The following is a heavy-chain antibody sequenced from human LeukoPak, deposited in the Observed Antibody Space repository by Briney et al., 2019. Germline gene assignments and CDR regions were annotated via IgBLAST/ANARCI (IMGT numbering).Heavy chain of an antibody. Sequence: GGSLRLSCAASGFTFRSYAMHWVRQAPGKGLEWVAVISYDGSNEYYADSVKGRFTLSRDNSKNTLYLQMNSLRAGDTAVYYCATSTVAKYDYWGQGTLVAVSS. CDR3: ATSTVAKYDY. CDR1: GFTFRSYA. V-gene: IGHV3-30*04. D-gene: IGHD4-11*01. J-gene: IGHJ4*02. CDR2: ISYDGSNE.